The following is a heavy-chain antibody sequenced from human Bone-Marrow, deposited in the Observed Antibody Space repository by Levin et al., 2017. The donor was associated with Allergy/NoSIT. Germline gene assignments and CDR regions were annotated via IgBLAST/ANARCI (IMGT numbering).Heavy chain of an antibody. J-gene: IGHJ4*02. CDR2: ISSSSSYT. V-gene: IGHV3-21*01. D-gene: IGHD3-10*01. CDR1: GFTLSSYT. Sequence: PGGSLRLSCAASGFTLSSYTMNWVRQAPGKGLEGVSSISSSSSYTYYADSVKGRFTISRDNAKNSLYLQMNSLRAEDTAVYYCAREVGGFDYWGQGTLVTVSS. CDR3: AREVGGFDY.